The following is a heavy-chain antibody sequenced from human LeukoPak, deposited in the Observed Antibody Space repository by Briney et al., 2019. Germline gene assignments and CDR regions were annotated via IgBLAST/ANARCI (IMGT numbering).Heavy chain of an antibody. D-gene: IGHD4-11*01. V-gene: IGHV3-74*01. J-gene: IGHJ5*02. CDR2: LGTDGTYT. CDR3: VRDPSNSGNWFDL. CDR1: GFNLRDYW. Sequence: PGGSLRLSCAASGFNLRDYWMHWVRQAQGKGLVWVSRLGTDGTYTNYADSVTGRFTISRDNAKNTLYLQMDSLRAEDTSFYYCVRDPSNSGNWFDLWGQGTLVTVSS.